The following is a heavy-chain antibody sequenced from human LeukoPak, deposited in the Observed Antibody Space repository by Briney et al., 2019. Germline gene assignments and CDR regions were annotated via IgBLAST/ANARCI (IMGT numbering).Heavy chain of an antibody. J-gene: IGHJ4*02. D-gene: IGHD6-13*01. CDR1: GLTFSSYG. CDR3: AKDPGIAAAGTYYFDY. V-gene: IGHV3-23*01. CDR2: ISGSGGST. Sequence: GGSLRLSCAASGLTFSSYGMSWVRQAPGKGLEWVSAISGSGGSTYYADSVKGRFTISRDNSKNTLYLQMNSLRAEDTAVYYCAKDPGIAAAGTYYFDYWGQGTLVTVSS.